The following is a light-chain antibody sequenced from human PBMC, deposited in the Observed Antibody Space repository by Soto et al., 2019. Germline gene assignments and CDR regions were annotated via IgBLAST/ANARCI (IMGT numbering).Light chain of an antibody. V-gene: IGKV3-15*01. Sequence: EIVMTQSPASLSVSPGERATLSCRASQTVTRNLAWYQQKPGQAPRLLIYGASTRATGIPARFSGSGSGTEFTLTISTLQSEDSAVYYCQQYNNWPRATFGQGTKVEIK. CDR1: QTVTRN. CDR3: QQYNNWPRAT. J-gene: IGKJ1*01. CDR2: GAS.